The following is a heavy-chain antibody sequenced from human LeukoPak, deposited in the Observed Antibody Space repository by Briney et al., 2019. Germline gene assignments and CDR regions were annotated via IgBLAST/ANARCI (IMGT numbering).Heavy chain of an antibody. Sequence: SGGSLRLSCADSGFTFDDYTMHWVRQAPGKGLEWVSLISWDGGSTYYADSVKGRFTISRDNSKNSLYLQMNSLRTEDTALYYCAKAEGAYCGGDCPTGGYMDVWGKGTTVTVSS. D-gene: IGHD2-21*02. J-gene: IGHJ6*03. CDR2: ISWDGGST. CDR3: AKAEGAYCGGDCPTGGYMDV. V-gene: IGHV3-43*01. CDR1: GFTFDDYT.